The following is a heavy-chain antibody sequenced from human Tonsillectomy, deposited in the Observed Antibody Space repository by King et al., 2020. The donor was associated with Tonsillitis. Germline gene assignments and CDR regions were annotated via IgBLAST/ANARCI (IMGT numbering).Heavy chain of an antibody. CDR3: ARGGSSSILLGY. D-gene: IGHD6-6*01. Sequence: PLQESGPGLVKPSQTLSLTCTVSGGSISSGGYYWSWIRQHPGKGLEWIGYIYYSGSTYYNPSLKSRVTISVDTSKNQFSLKLSSVTAADTAVYYCARGGSSSILLGYWGQGTLVTVSS. CDR1: GGSISSGGYY. V-gene: IGHV4-31*03. J-gene: IGHJ4*02. CDR2: IYYSGST.